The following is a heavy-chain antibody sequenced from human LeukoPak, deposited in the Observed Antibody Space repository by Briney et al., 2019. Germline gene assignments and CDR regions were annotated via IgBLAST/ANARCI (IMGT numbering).Heavy chain of an antibody. J-gene: IGHJ4*02. V-gene: IGHV3-11*05. CDR3: ARGSKVAANFDY. CDR2: ISTSSAFT. Sequence: GGSLRLSCAASGFTFSDSYMSWIRQAPGKGLEWVSYISTSSAFTNYADSVKGRFTIFRDNAKDSLYLQMNSLGAEDTAVYYCARGSKVAANFDYWGQGTLVTVSS. CDR1: GFTFSDSY. D-gene: IGHD6-6*01.